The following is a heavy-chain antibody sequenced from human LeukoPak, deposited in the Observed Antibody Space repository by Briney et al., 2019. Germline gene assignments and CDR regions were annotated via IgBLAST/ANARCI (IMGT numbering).Heavy chain of an antibody. V-gene: IGHV3-53*01. CDR3: ATGIMYSSSLDY. Sequence: HPGGSLRLSCAASGFTVSSNYMSWVRQAPGKGLEWVSVIYSGGSTYYADSVKGRFTISRDNSKNTLYLQMNSLRAEDTAVYYRATGIMYSSSLDYWGQGTLVTVSS. CDR1: GFTVSSNY. CDR2: IYSGGST. D-gene: IGHD6-13*01. J-gene: IGHJ4*02.